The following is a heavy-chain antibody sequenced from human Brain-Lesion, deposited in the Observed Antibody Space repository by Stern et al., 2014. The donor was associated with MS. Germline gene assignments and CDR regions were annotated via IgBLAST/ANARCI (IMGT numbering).Heavy chain of an antibody. V-gene: IGHV1-69*09. CDR2: IISLLDIA. J-gene: IGHJ3*02. CDR1: GGTFSSYT. D-gene: IGHD3-10*01. CDR3: ARESTGDAFDI. Sequence: VQLLESGAEVKKPGSSVKVSCKTSGGTFSSYTITWVRQAPGQGLEWMGRIISLLDIADYAQKFQGRVTITADKSTSTAYMELSSLRSEDTAVYYCARESTGDAFDIWGQGTRVTVS.